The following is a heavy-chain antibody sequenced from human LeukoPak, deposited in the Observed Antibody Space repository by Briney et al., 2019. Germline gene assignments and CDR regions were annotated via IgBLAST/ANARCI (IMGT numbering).Heavy chain of an antibody. D-gene: IGHD3-16*01. CDR3: ARTIGGGNYYYYYYMDV. CDR2: IYYSGST. V-gene: IGHV4-59*01. J-gene: IGHJ6*03. Sequence: PSETLSLTCTVSGGSISSYYWSWIRQPPGKGLEWIGYIYYSGSTNYNPSLKSRVTISEDTSKNQFSLKLSSVTAADTAVYYCARTIGGGNYYYYYYMDVWGKGTTVTVSS. CDR1: GGSISSYY.